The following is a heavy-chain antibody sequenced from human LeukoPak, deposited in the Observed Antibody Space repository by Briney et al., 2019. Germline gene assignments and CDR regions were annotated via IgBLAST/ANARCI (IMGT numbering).Heavy chain of an antibody. CDR2: ITGSISTI. D-gene: IGHD6-13*01. J-gene: IGHJ4*02. CDR3: ARGGGSGRYGLPFDS. V-gene: IGHV3-48*02. Sequence: GGSLRLSCAASGFTFSSYSMNWVRQAPGKGLEWVSYITGSISTIHYADSVKGRFTISRDNAKNSVYLQMNSLTDEDTGVYYCARGGGSGRYGLPFDSWGQGTLVTVSS. CDR1: GFTFSSYS.